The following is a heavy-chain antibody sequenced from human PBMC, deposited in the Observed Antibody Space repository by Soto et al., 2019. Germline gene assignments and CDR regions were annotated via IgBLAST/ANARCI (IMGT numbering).Heavy chain of an antibody. V-gene: IGHV1-18*01. CDR3: AIPEDIAGKGHAFDI. D-gene: IGHD2-15*01. CDR2: ISAYNGNT. CDR1: GYTFTSYG. J-gene: IGHJ3*02. Sequence: QVQLVQSGAEVKKPGASVKVSCKASGYTFTSYGISWVRQAPGQGLEWMGWISAYNGNTNYAQKLQGRVTMTTDTPTSTAYMELRSLRSDDTAVYYCAIPEDIAGKGHAFDIWGQGTMVTVSS.